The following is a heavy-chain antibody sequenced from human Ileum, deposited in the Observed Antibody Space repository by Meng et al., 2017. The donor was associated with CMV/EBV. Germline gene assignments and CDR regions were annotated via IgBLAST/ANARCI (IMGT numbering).Heavy chain of an antibody. V-gene: IGHV4-4*07. CDR1: GASIRSYC. Sequence: VQLKESGPGLVKPSEPLSLTCSVSGASIRSYCWGWIRQPAGKGLEWIGRFTARGNTNYNPSLKSRVTMSLDTSLNQFSLRLNSVTAADTAVYYCARDVIRDDTGSWFDPWGQGTLVTVSS. CDR2: FTARGNT. CDR3: ARDVIRDDTGSWFDP. D-gene: IGHD3-9*01. J-gene: IGHJ5*02.